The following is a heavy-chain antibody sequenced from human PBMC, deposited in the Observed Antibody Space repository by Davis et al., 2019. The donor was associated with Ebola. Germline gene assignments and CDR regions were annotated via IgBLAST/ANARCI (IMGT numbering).Heavy chain of an antibody. Sequence: ASVKVSCKASGYTFTSYDINWVRQAPGQGLEWMGWMNPNSGNTGYAQKFQDRVTMTEDTSTDTAYMELSRLRFDDTAVYYCTIGGITGGFDYWGQGTLVTVSS. CDR2: MNPNSGNT. D-gene: IGHD1-14*01. CDR1: GYTFTSYD. J-gene: IGHJ4*02. V-gene: IGHV1-8*01. CDR3: TIGGITGGFDY.